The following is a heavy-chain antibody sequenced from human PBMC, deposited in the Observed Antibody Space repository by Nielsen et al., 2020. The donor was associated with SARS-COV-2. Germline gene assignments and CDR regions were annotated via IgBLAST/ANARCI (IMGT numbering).Heavy chain of an antibody. V-gene: IGHV1-24*01. J-gene: IGHJ4*02. CDR2: FDPEDGET. D-gene: IGHD3-22*01. CDR3: AKGAWYYDSSGYYAY. CDR1: GYTLTELS. Sequence: ASVKVSSKVSGYTLTELSMHWVRQAPGKGLEWMGGFDPEDGETIYAQKFQGRVTMTEDTSTDTAYMELSSLRSEDTAVYYCAKGAWYYDSSGYYAYWGQGTLVTVSS.